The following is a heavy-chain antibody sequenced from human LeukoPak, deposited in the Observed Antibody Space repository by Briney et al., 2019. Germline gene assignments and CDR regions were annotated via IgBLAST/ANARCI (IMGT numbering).Heavy chain of an antibody. Sequence: SETLSLTCAVSGYSISRGYYWGWIRQSPGKGLEGIGSIYHSGSTYYNPSLKSRVTISVDTSKNQFSLKLSSVTAADTAVYYCARSGYNNWFDPWGQGTLVTVSS. CDR3: ARSGYNNWFDP. D-gene: IGHD5-24*01. V-gene: IGHV4-38-2*01. J-gene: IGHJ5*02. CDR1: GYSISRGYY. CDR2: IYHSGST.